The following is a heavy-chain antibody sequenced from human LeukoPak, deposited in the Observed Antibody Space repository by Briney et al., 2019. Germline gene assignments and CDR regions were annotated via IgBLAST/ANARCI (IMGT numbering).Heavy chain of an antibody. CDR1: GYSFTSYW. Sequence: GESLKISCKGSGYSFTSYWIGWVRQMPGKGLEWMGIIYPGDSDTRHSPSFQGQVTISADKSISTAYLQWSSLKASDTAMYYCVASGEYSSSWFEYFQHWGQGTLVTVSS. CDR2: IYPGDSDT. D-gene: IGHD6-13*01. V-gene: IGHV5-51*01. CDR3: VASGEYSSSWFEYFQH. J-gene: IGHJ1*01.